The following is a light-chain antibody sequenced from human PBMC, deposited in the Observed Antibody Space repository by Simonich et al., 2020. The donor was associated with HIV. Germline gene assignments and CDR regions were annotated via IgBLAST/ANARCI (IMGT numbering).Light chain of an antibody. CDR2: GTS. CDR1: QSVSSN. Sequence: EILMTQSPATLSVSPGERATLSCRASQSVSSNLAWYQQKPGQAPRLVIYGTSTRATGIPARFSGSGSGTEFTLTISSMQSEDFAVYYCQQYYSTSWTFGQGTKVEIK. CDR3: QQYYSTSWT. J-gene: IGKJ1*01. V-gene: IGKV3-15*01.